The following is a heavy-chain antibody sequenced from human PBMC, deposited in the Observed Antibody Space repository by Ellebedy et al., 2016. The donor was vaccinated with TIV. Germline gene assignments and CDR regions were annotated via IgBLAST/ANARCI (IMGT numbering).Heavy chain of an antibody. D-gene: IGHD3-22*01. CDR3: VASNYYDDSSGWDNWFDP. CDR2: TYYNSKWYY. V-gene: IGHV6-1*01. J-gene: IGHJ5*02. Sequence: SQTLSLTCAISGDSVSTNSAAWNWIRQSPSRGLEWLGRTYYNSKWYYDYAVSVKSRISINADTSKNQFSLQLNSVTPEDTAVYYCVASNYYDDSSGWDNWFDPWGQGTLVTVSS. CDR1: GDSVSTNSAA.